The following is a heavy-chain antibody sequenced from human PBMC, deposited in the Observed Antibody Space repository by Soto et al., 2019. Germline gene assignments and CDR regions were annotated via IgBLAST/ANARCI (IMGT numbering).Heavy chain of an antibody. CDR3: ARPGGERQLASFDD. CDR2: IYYSGST. V-gene: IGHV4-39*01. J-gene: IGHJ4*02. CDR1: GGSISSSSYY. D-gene: IGHD6-6*01. Sequence: QLQLQESGPGLVKPSETLSLTCTVSGGSISSSSYYWGWIRQPPGKGLEWIGSIYYSGSTYYNPSLNSRVTISVDTSKNQFSLKLSSVTAADTAVYYCARPGGERQLASFDDWGQGTLVTVSA.